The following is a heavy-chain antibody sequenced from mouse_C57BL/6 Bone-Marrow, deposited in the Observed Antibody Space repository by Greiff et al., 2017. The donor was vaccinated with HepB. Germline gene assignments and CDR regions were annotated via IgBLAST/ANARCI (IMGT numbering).Heavy chain of an antibody. CDR2: IDPSDSYT. V-gene: IGHV1-69*01. J-gene: IGHJ4*01. D-gene: IGHD2-5*01. CDR1: GYTFTSYW. CDR3: AREVAYYSNWDAMDY. Sequence: VQLQQPGAELVMPGASVKLSCKASGYTFTSYWMHWVKQRPGQGLEWIGEIDPSDSYTNYNQKFKGKSTLTVDKSSSTADMQLSSLTSEDSAVYYYAREVAYYSNWDAMDYWGQGTSVTVSS.